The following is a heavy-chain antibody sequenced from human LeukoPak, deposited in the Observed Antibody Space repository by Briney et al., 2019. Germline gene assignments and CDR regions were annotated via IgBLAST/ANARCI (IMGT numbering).Heavy chain of an antibody. D-gene: IGHD1-26*01. J-gene: IGHJ6*03. CDR3: ARARGAKRGATYYYYMDV. Sequence: GGTLRLSCAASGFTFSSYWMSWVRQAPGKGLEWVANIKQDGREKYYVDSVKGRFTISRDNAKNSLYLQMNSLRAEDTAVYYCARARGAKRGATYYYYMDVWGKGTTVTISS. V-gene: IGHV3-7*01. CDR2: IKQDGREK. CDR1: GFTFSSYW.